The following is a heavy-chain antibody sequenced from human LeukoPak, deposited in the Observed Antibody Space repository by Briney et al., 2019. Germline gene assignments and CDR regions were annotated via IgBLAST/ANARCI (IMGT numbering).Heavy chain of an antibody. Sequence: GSLRLSCAASGFTFSNYAMNWVRQAPGRGLEWVSAISGSGGSTYYADSVKGRFTISRDNSKNTLYLQMNSLRAADTAVYYCAKDLAGSGSYSFDYWGQGTLVTVSS. CDR2: ISGSGGST. CDR1: GFTFSNYA. J-gene: IGHJ4*02. D-gene: IGHD1-26*01. CDR3: AKDLAGSGSYSFDY. V-gene: IGHV3-23*01.